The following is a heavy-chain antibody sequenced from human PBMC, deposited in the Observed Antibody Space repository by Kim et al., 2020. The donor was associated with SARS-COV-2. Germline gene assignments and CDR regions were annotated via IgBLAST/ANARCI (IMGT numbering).Heavy chain of an antibody. CDR1: GFTFSRHW. CDR2: IKEDGSDK. V-gene: IGHV3-7*03. D-gene: IGHD2-2*01. CDR3: AILGTSGLAS. Sequence: GGSLRLSRAASGFTFSRHWMTWVRQAPGKGLEWVAHIKEDGSDKNYVDPVKGRFTISRDNAKNSLYLQMSNLRAEDTAVYFCAILGTSGLASWGQGTLVTVSS. J-gene: IGHJ4*02.